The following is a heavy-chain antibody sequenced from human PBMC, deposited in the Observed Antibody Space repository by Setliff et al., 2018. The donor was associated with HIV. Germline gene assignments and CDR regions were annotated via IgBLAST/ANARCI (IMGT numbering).Heavy chain of an antibody. Sequence: GASVKVSCKVFEYTLSDLSIHWVRQAPGKGLEWMGGFDPEDGETIYAQKFQGRVTMTTDTSASTGYMELRSLRSDDTAVYYCAVDGDYAGGVGYWGQGTLVTVSS. CDR3: AVDGDYAGGVGY. D-gene: IGHD4-17*01. V-gene: IGHV1-24*01. CDR2: FDPEDGET. J-gene: IGHJ4*02. CDR1: EYTLSDLS.